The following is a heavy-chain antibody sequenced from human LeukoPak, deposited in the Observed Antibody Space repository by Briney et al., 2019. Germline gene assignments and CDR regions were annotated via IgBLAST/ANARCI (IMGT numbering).Heavy chain of an antibody. CDR2: INHSGST. CDR1: GGSFSGYY. D-gene: IGHD3-10*01. CDR3: ARGPYYYGSGSYYRPSYYYYMDV. J-gene: IGHJ6*03. V-gene: IGHV4-34*01. Sequence: KPSETLSLTCAVYGGSFSGYYWSWIRQPPGKGLEWIGEINHSGSTNYNTSLKSRVTISVDTSKNQFSLKLSSVTAADTAVYYCARGPYYYGSGSYYRPSYYYYMDVWGKGTTVTVSS.